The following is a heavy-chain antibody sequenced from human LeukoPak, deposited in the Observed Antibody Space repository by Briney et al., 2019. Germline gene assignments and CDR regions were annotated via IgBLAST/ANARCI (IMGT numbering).Heavy chain of an antibody. CDR1: GFTFSSYA. J-gene: IGHJ1*01. Sequence: PGGSLTLSCAASGFTFSSYAMSWVRQAPGKGLEWVSAISGSGGSTYYADSVKGRFTISRDNSKNTLYLQMNSLRAEDTAVYYCAKGIAVAPSGYFQHWGQGTLVTVSS. CDR3: AKGIAVAPSGYFQH. CDR2: ISGSGGST. D-gene: IGHD6-19*01. V-gene: IGHV3-23*01.